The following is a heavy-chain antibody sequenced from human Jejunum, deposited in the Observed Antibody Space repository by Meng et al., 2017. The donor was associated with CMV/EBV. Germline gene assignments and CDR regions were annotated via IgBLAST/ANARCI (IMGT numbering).Heavy chain of an antibody. D-gene: IGHD3-16*01. CDR1: GGSVNNYY. J-gene: IGHJ4*02. V-gene: IGHV4-4*07. Sequence: QVQLQGSGPGLVKPSETLSLTCTVSGGSVNNYYWSWFRQRAGKGLEWIGRIITSGSTNYNPSLRSRVIMSVDTSKNQFFLKLRSVTAADTAVYFCAKGYGNSFEYWGQGSLVTVSS. CDR2: IITSGST. CDR3: AKGYGNSFEY.